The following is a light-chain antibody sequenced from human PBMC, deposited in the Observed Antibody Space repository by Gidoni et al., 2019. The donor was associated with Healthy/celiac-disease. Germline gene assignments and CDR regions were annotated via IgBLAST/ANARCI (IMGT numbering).Light chain of an antibody. Sequence: DIRMTQSPRSLPVTPGEPASISCRSSQSLLHSNGYNYLDWYLQKPGQSPQLLIYLGSHRASGVPDRFSGSGSGTDFTLKISRVEAEDVGIYFCMQALQTLWTFGQGTKLEIK. CDR2: LGS. CDR1: QSLLHSNGYNY. CDR3: MQALQTLWT. J-gene: IGKJ2*02. V-gene: IGKV2-28*01.